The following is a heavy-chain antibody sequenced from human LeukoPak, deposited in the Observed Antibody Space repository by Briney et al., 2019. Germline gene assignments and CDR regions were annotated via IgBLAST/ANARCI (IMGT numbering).Heavy chain of an antibody. Sequence: GGSLRLSCAPSGFTVSDYAMSWVRHAPGKGREWVSSIGHTPGSTYYTQSVKGRFIISRDSSKNTIFLRMNSLRADDTAVYYCAKDPFYYGTGGPTWGQGTLVTVFS. CDR2: IGHTPGST. CDR3: AKDPFYYGTGGPT. CDR1: GFTVSDYA. J-gene: IGHJ4*02. D-gene: IGHD3-10*01. V-gene: IGHV3-23*01.